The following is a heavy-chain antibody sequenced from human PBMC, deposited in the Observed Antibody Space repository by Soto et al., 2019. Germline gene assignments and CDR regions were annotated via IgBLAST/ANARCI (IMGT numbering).Heavy chain of an antibody. J-gene: IGHJ4*02. V-gene: IGHV3-64D*06. CDR2: ISSNGGST. CDR3: VKPPTPIRSHKKSGSYPLYYFDY. CDR1: GFTFSSYA. Sequence: GGSLRLSCSASGFTFSSYAMHWVRQAPGKGLEYVSAISSNGGSTYYADSVKGRFTISRDNSKNTLYLQMSSLRAEDTAVYYCVKPPTPIRSHKKSGSYPLYYFDYWGQGTLVTVS. D-gene: IGHD1-26*01.